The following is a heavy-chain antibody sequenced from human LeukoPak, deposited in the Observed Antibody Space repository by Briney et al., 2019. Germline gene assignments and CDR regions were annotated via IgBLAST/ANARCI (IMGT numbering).Heavy chain of an antibody. CDR2: ISGSGDNT. CDR3: AKDFPDYFDY. V-gene: IGHV3-23*01. Sequence: GGSLRLSCAASGFMFRNHGMNWVRQAPGKGLEWLSTISGSGDNTYYADSVKGRFTVSRDNSKNTLYLQMNSLRAEDTAVYYCAKDFPDYFDYWGQGTLVTVSS. J-gene: IGHJ4*02. CDR1: GFMFRNHG.